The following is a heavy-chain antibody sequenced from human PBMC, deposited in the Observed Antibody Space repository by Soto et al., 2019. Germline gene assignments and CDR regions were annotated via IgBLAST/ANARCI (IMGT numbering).Heavy chain of an antibody. CDR1: GFTFSSYW. Sequence: GCLRRSCAGSGFTFSSYWMHWVLQAPGKGLVWVSRINSDGSSTSYADSVKGRFTISRDNAKNTLYLQMNSLRAEDTAVYYCARARLMMKAFDIWGQGTMVTVSS. J-gene: IGHJ3*02. CDR3: ARARLMMKAFDI. CDR2: INSDGSST. V-gene: IGHV3-74*01. D-gene: IGHD2-8*01.